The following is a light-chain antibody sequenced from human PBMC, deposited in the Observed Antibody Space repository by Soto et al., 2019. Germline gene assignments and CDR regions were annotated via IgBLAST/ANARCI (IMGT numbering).Light chain of an antibody. J-gene: IGLJ2*01. CDR1: SSDVGGYNY. Sequence: QSALTQPASVSGSPGQSITISCTGTSSDVGGYNYVSWYQQHPGKAPKVMIYDVSNRPSGVSNRFSGSKSGNTASLTIPGLQAEDEADYYCSSYTSSSTYVIFGGGTKLTVL. V-gene: IGLV2-14*01. CDR3: SSYTSSSTYVI. CDR2: DVS.